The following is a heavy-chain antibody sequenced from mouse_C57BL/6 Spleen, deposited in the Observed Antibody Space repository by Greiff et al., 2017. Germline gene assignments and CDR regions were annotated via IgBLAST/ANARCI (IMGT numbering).Heavy chain of an antibody. D-gene: IGHD1-1*01. CDR3: ARGGTVSYYAMDY. CDR2: ISNGGGST. CDR1: GFTFSDYY. V-gene: IGHV5-12*01. Sequence: EVQGVESGGGLVQPGGSLKLSCAASGFTFSDYYMYWVRQTPEKRLEWVAYISNGGGSTYYPDTVKGRFTISRDNAKNTLYLQMSRLKSEDTAMYYCARGGTVSYYAMDYWGQGTSVTVSS. J-gene: IGHJ4*01.